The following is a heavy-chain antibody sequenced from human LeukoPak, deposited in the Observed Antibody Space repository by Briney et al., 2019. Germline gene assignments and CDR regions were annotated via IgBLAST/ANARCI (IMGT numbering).Heavy chain of an antibody. Sequence: PGGSLRLSCAASGFTFSSYSMNWVRQAPGKGLEWVSSISSSSYIYYADSVKGRFTISRDNAKNSLYLQMNSLRAEDTAVYYCARDLGVYCGGDCPLDYWGRGTLVTVSS. J-gene: IGHJ4*02. CDR3: ARDLGVYCGGDCPLDY. CDR2: ISSSSYI. CDR1: GFTFSSYS. V-gene: IGHV3-21*01. D-gene: IGHD2-21*02.